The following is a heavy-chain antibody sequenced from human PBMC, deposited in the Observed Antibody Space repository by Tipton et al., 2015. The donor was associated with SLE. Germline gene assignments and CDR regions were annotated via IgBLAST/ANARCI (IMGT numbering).Heavy chain of an antibody. CDR2: INYSGNT. V-gene: IGHV4-34*01. D-gene: IGHD2-21*01. J-gene: IGHJ4*02. CDR1: GGTFSGYY. Sequence: TLSLTCAVYGGTFSGYYWSWIRQSPGKGLEWIGEINYSGNTKYNPSLKSRVTISVDTSKNQFSLNLNSVTAADTAVYYCARGGQLWSRFDNWGRGTLVTVSS. CDR3: ARGGQLWSRFDN.